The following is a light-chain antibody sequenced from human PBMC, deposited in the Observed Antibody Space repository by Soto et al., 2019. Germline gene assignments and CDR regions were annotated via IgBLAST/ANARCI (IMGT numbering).Light chain of an antibody. CDR2: VNS. J-gene: IGLJ2*01. Sequence: QSVLTQPPSVSGAPGQRVTISCTGSSSNIGAGYDVHWYQQLPGTAPKLRIYVNSNRPSGVPDRFSGSKSGTSASLAITGLQAEDEADYYCQSYDSSLSVVFGGGTKVTVL. CDR1: SSNIGAGYD. V-gene: IGLV1-40*01. CDR3: QSYDSSLSVV.